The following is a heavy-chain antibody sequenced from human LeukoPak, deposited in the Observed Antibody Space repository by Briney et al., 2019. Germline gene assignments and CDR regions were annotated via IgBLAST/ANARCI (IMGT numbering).Heavy chain of an antibody. CDR1: GFTFSSYA. CDR3: ARDRVGYNRFDY. D-gene: IGHD5-18*01. V-gene: IGHV3-23*01. Sequence: PGGSLRLSCAASGFTFSSYAMSWVRQAPGKGLEWVSAISGSGGSTYYADSVKGRFTISRDNSKNTLYLQMNSLRAEDTAVYYCARDRVGYNRFDYWGQGTLVTVSS. J-gene: IGHJ4*02. CDR2: ISGSGGST.